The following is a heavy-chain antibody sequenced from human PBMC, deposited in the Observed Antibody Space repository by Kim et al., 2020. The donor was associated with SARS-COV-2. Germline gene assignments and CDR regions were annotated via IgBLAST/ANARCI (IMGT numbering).Heavy chain of an antibody. J-gene: IGHJ4*02. Sequence: KFQGRVTMTRDTSTSTVYMGLSSLRSEDTAVYYCARLGEQLATDEYYFDYWGQGTLVTVSS. V-gene: IGHV1-46*01. CDR3: ARLGEQLATDEYYFDY. D-gene: IGHD6-6*01.